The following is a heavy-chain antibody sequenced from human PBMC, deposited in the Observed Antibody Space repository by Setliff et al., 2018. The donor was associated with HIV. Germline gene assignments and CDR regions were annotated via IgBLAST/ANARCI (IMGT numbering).Heavy chain of an antibody. J-gene: IGHJ4*01. CDR2: VSGRGAAT. Sequence: RLSCATSGFTFTSFGMSWVRQAPGKGLEWVSTVSGRGAATYYADSVKGRFTISRDTSETTLFLEMNSLRAEDTAVYYCARGIPTLLDFGEEYYFDSWGRGILVTVSS. CDR3: ARGIPTLLDFGEEYYFDS. D-gene: IGHD3-10*01. CDR1: GFTFTSFG. V-gene: IGHV3-23*01.